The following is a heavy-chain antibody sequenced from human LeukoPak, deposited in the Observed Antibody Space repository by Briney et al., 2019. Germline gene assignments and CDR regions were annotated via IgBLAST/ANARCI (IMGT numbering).Heavy chain of an antibody. J-gene: IGHJ5*02. D-gene: IGHD3-9*01. CDR2: ISAHNGNT. CDR3: ASAEYYDILTGYYIDKFDP. V-gene: IGHV1-18*01. CDR1: GYTFTSYG. Sequence: ASVKVSCKASGYTFTSYGISWVRQAPGQGLEWMGWISAHNGNTNYAQKLQGRVTMTTDTSTSTAYMELRSLRSDDTAVYYRASAEYYDILTGYYIDKFDPWGQGTLVTVSS.